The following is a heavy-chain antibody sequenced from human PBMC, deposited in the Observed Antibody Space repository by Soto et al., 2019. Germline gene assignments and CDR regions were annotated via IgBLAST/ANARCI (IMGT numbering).Heavy chain of an antibody. Sequence: QVQLQQWGAGLLKPSETLSLTCAVYGGSFSGYYWSWIRQPPGKGLEWIGEINHSGSTNYNPSLKSRVTISVDTSKNQFSLKLSSVTAADTAVYYCARGGPTRLFRDGYTPRNERARRNGAFDIWGQGTMVTVSS. CDR3: ARGGPTRLFRDGYTPRNERARRNGAFDI. CDR2: INHSGST. J-gene: IGHJ3*02. CDR1: GGSFSGYY. V-gene: IGHV4-34*01. D-gene: IGHD5-12*01.